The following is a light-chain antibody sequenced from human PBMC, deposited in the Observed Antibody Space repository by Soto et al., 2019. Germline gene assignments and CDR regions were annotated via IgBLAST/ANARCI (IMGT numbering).Light chain of an antibody. CDR2: GAS. V-gene: IGKV3-20*01. Sequence: DIVLTQSPATLSFSPGDRATLSCRASQTVGSSYLAWYQQKPGQAPRLFIYGASSRATGVPDRFSGSGSGTDFTLTISRLEPEDFAVYYCQHYGSSPPWTFGQGTKVDFK. CDR1: QTVGSSY. CDR3: QHYGSSPPWT. J-gene: IGKJ1*01.